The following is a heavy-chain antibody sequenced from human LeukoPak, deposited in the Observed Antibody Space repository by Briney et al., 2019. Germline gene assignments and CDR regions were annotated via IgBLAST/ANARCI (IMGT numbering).Heavy chain of an antibody. Sequence: GGSLRLSCAASGFTFGSYSMNWVRQAPGKGLEWVSYISSSSSTIYYADSVKGRFTISRDNAKNSLYLQMNSLRAEDTAVYYCARTYYYDSSGYYGGDYYYYMDVWGKGTTVTVSS. D-gene: IGHD3-22*01. CDR3: ARTYYYDSSGYYGGDYYYYMDV. V-gene: IGHV3-48*01. CDR2: ISSSSSTI. J-gene: IGHJ6*03. CDR1: GFTFGSYS.